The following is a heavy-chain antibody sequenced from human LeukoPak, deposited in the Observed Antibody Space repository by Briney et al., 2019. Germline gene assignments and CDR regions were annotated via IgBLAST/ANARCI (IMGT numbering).Heavy chain of an antibody. CDR3: ARGPIIDIAIVPAADEYYYMDV. D-gene: IGHD2-2*01. V-gene: IGHV1-18*01. CDR2: ISAYNGNT. J-gene: IGHJ6*03. CDR1: GYTFTSYG. Sequence: GASVKVSCKASGYTFTSYGITWVRQAPGQGLEWMGWISAYNGNTNYAQKLQGRVTMTTDTSTSTAYMELRSLRSDDTAVYYCARGPIIDIAIVPAADEYYYMDVWGKGTTVTVSS.